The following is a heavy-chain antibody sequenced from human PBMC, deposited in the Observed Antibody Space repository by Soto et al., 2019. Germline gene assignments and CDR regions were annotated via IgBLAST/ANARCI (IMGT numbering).Heavy chain of an antibody. J-gene: IGHJ3*02. CDR3: ASVTIAAAPRRGAFDI. Sequence: QVQLVQSGAEVKKPGASVKVSCKASGYTFTSYGISWVRQAPGQGLEWMGWISAYNGNTNYAQKLQGRVTMTTDTSTSTAYSELRSLRSDDTAVYYCASVTIAAAPRRGAFDIWGQGTMVTVSS. CDR2: ISAYNGNT. V-gene: IGHV1-18*04. CDR1: GYTFTSYG. D-gene: IGHD6-13*01.